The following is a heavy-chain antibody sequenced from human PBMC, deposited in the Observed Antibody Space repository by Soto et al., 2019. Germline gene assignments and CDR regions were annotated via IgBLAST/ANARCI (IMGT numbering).Heavy chain of an antibody. J-gene: IGHJ6*02. D-gene: IGHD2-2*01. CDR3: ARSSIVVVPAAAPYYYYGMDV. V-gene: IGHV1-2*04. CDR2: GGT. Sequence: GGTNYAQKFQGWVTMTRDTSISTAYMELSRLRSDDTAVYYCARSSIVVVPAAAPYYYYGMDVWGQGTTVTVSS.